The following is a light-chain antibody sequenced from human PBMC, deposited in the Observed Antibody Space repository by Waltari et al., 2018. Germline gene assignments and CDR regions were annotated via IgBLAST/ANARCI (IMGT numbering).Light chain of an antibody. CDR1: ESVGTN. Sequence: EIVMTQSPVTMSVSPGEGVTLSCTASESVGTNVAWYRHKPGQPPRLLIYFGSTRATGGPARISGSGAGTDFSLTISSLESEDFAFYYCQQSRQWPRRTFGQGTKLE. J-gene: IGKJ2*01. CDR3: QQSRQWPRRT. V-gene: IGKV3D-15*01. CDR2: FGS.